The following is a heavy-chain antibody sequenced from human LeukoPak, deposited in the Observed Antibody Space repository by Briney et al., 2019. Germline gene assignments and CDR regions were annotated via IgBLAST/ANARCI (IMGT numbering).Heavy chain of an antibody. D-gene: IGHD1-14*01. CDR3: ARGVEPLAANTLAY. V-gene: IGHV3-23*01. J-gene: IGHJ4*02. CDR1: GFIFSSYA. Sequence: GGSLRLSCAASGFIFSSYAMSWVRQAPGKGLEWVSTISGSGGSTYYADSVKGRFTISRDNSKNTLYLEMNSLSPDDTAVYYCARGVEPLAANTLAYWGQGTLVTVSS. CDR2: ISGSGGST.